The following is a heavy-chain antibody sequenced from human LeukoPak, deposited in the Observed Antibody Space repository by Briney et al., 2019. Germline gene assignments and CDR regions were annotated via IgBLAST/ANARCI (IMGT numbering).Heavy chain of an antibody. J-gene: IGHJ5*01. V-gene: IGHV3-48*03. D-gene: IGHD4-11*01. CDR2: ISSSGSTI. CDR1: GFTFSSYE. Sequence: AGGSLRLSCAASGFTFSSYEMNWVRQAPGKGLEWASYISSSGSTIYYADSVKCRFTISRDNAKNSLYPQMNSLRAEDTAVYYCVREGGYSDYGWFDSWGQGTLVNVSS. CDR3: VREGGYSDYGWFDS.